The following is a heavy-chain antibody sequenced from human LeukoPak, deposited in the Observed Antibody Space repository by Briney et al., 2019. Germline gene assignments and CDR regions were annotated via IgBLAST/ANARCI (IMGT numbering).Heavy chain of an antibody. CDR1: GFTFSSYS. J-gene: IGHJ4*02. V-gene: IGHV3-21*01. CDR3: ARATGYDATFDY. Sequence: GGSLRLSCAASGFTFSSYSMNWVRQAPGKGLELVSSISSSSNYKYYADSMKGRFTISRDNAKNSLYLQMNSLRAEDTAVYFCARATGYDATFDYWGQGTLVTVSS. CDR2: ISSSSNYK. D-gene: IGHD6-13*01.